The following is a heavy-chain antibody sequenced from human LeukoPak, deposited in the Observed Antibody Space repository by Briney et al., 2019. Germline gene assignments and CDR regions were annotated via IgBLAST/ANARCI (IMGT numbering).Heavy chain of an antibody. CDR1: GYSFTSYW. J-gene: IGHJ3*02. V-gene: IGHV5-51*01. CDR2: IYPGDSDT. D-gene: IGHD4-23*01. CDR3: ARHRIYAGNWDAFDI. Sequence: PGESLKISCKGSGYSFTSYWIGWVRQMPGKGLEWMGIIYPGDSDTRYSPSFQGQVTISADKSISTAYLQWSSLKASDTAMYYCARHRIYAGNWDAFDIWGQGTMVTVSS.